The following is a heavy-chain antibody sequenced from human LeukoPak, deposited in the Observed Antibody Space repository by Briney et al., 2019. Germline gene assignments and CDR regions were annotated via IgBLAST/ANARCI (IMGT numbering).Heavy chain of an antibody. CDR2: ISSSSSYI. CDR1: GFTFSSYS. D-gene: IGHD2-15*01. J-gene: IGHJ6*02. CDR3: ARDTCSGGSCYYYYGMDV. Sequence: GGSLRLSCAASGFTFSSYSMNWVRQAPGKGLEWVSSISSSSSYIYYADSVKGRFTISRDNAKNSLYLQMNSLRAEGTAVYYCARDTCSGGSCYYYYGMDVWGQGTTVTVSS. V-gene: IGHV3-21*01.